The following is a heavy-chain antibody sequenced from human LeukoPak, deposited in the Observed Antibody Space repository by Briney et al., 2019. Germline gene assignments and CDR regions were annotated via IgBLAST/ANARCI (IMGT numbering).Heavy chain of an antibody. D-gene: IGHD7-27*01. CDR3: AKDGEGAAASYYFDY. CDR2: ISYDGRSK. CDR1: GFTFSSYG. V-gene: IGHV3-30*18. J-gene: IGHJ4*02. Sequence: GGSLRLSCAASGFTFSSYGMHWVRQAPGKGLEWVAVISYDGRSKYYADSVKGRFTISRDNSKNTLYLQMNSLRPEDTAVYYCAKDGEGAAASYYFDYWGQGTLVTVFS.